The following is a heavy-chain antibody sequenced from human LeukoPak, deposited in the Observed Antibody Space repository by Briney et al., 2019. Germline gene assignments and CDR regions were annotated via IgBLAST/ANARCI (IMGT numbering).Heavy chain of an antibody. J-gene: IGHJ4*02. CDR3: ARDHLDFWSGYNYFDY. Sequence: ASVKVSCKASGYTFTGYYMHWVRQAPGQGLEWMRWINPNSGGTNYAQKFQGRVTMTRDTSISTAYMELSRLRSDDTAVYYCARDHLDFWSGYNYFDYWGQGTLVTVSS. V-gene: IGHV1-2*02. CDR2: INPNSGGT. CDR1: GYTFTGYY. D-gene: IGHD3-3*01.